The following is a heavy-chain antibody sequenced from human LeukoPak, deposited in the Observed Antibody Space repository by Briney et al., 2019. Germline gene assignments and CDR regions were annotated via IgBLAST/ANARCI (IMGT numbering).Heavy chain of an antibody. Sequence: ASAKVSCKASGYTFTSYDINWVRQATGQGLEWMGWMNPNSGNTGYAQKFQGRVTMTRNTSISTAYMELSSLRSEDTAVYYCARVRIAAAGTKGWFDPWGQGTLVTVSS. CDR3: ARVRIAAAGTKGWFDP. J-gene: IGHJ5*02. CDR2: MNPNSGNT. CDR1: GYTFTSYD. D-gene: IGHD6-13*01. V-gene: IGHV1-8*01.